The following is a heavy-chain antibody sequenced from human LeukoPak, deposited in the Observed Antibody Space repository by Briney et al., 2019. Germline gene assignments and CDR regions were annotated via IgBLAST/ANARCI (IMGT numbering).Heavy chain of an antibody. CDR1: GYTFTGYY. J-gene: IGHJ4*02. CDR3: ARGGEYSYGRFDY. Sequence: ASVKVSCKASGYTFTGYYMHWVRQAPGQGLEWMGWINPNSGGTNYAQKFQGWVTMTRDTSISTAYMELSRLRSDDTAVYYCARGGEYSYGRFDYWGQGTLVTVSS. D-gene: IGHD5-18*01. CDR2: INPNSGGT. V-gene: IGHV1-2*04.